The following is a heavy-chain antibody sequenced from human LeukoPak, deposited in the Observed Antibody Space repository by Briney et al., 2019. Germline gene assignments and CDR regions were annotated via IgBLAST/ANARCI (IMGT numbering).Heavy chain of an antibody. CDR1: GGTFSSYA. CDR3: ARAAAGAELDY. Sequence: ASVKVSCKASGGTFSSYAISWVRQAPGQGLEWMGRIIPTLGIANYAQKFQGRVTITADKSTSTAYMELSSLRSEDTAVYYCARAAAGAELDYWGQGTLVTVSS. J-gene: IGHJ4*02. CDR2: IIPTLGIA. D-gene: IGHD6-25*01. V-gene: IGHV1-69*04.